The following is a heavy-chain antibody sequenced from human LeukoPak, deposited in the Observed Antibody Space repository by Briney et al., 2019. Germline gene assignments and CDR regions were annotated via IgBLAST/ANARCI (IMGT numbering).Heavy chain of an antibody. V-gene: IGHV1-46*01. D-gene: IGHD1-26*01. CDR3: ARDLPSTRVVGATPIFDY. CDR1: GYTFTSHY. CDR2: INPSGGST. Sequence: ASVKVSCKASGYTFTSHYMHWVRQAPGQGLEWMGIINPSGGSTSYAQKFQGRVTMTRDTSTSTVYMELSSLRSEDTAVYYCARDLPSTRVVGATPIFDYWGQGTLVTVSS. J-gene: IGHJ4*02.